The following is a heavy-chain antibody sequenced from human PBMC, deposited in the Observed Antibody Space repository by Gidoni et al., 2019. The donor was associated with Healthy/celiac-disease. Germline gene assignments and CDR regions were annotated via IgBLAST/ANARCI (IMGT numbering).Heavy chain of an antibody. CDR2: ISWNSGSI. Sequence: VQLVESGGGLVQLGRSLRLSSAASGFTFADYAMHWVRQAQGKGLEWVSGISWNSGSIGYEDSVKGRFTISRDNAKNSLYLQMNSLRAEDTALYYCAKEVTPLGWFDPWGQGTLVTVSS. V-gene: IGHV3-9*01. CDR1: GFTFADYA. CDR3: AKEVTPLGWFDP. J-gene: IGHJ5*02.